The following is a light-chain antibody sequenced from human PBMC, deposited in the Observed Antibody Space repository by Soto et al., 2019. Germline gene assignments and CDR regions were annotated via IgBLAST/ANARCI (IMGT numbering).Light chain of an antibody. V-gene: IGLV1-40*01. CDR1: SSNIGAGYD. CDR3: QPYDSSLSRV. CDR2: GNS. Sequence: QSVLTQPPSVSGAPGQRVTISCTGSSSNIGAGYDVHWYQQLPGTAPKLLIYGNSNRPSGVPDRFSGSKSGTSASLAITGLQAEDEADYHCQPYDSSLSRVFGTGTKVTVL. J-gene: IGLJ1*01.